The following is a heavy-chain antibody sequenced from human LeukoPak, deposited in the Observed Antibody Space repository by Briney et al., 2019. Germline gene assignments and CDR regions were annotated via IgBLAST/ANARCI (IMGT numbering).Heavy chain of an antibody. Sequence: PGGSLRLSCAASGFTFSSYAMSWVRQAPGKGLEWVSAISGSGGSTYYADSVKGRFTISRDNSKNALYLQMNSLRAEDTAVYYCAKDPGQWLAAVGAFDIWGQGTMVTVSS. J-gene: IGHJ3*02. V-gene: IGHV3-23*01. CDR2: ISGSGGST. CDR1: GFTFSSYA. D-gene: IGHD6-19*01. CDR3: AKDPGQWLAAVGAFDI.